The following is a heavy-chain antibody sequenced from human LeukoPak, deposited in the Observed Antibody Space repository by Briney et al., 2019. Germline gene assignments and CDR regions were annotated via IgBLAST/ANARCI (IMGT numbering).Heavy chain of an antibody. Sequence: PSETLSLTCTVSGGSISSGGYYWSWIRQHPGKGLEWIGYIYYSGSTNYNPSLKSRVTISVDTSKNQFSLKLSSVTAADTAVYYCARRSAYSYGYKKYAFDIWGQGTMVTVSS. D-gene: IGHD5-18*01. J-gene: IGHJ3*02. CDR3: ARRSAYSYGYKKYAFDI. V-gene: IGHV4-61*08. CDR1: GGSISSGGYY. CDR2: IYYSGST.